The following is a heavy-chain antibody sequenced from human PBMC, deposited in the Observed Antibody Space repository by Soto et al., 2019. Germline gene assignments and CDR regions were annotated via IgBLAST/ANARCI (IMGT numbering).Heavy chain of an antibody. CDR2: IYYSGST. D-gene: IGHD4-17*01. V-gene: IGHV4-39*01. J-gene: IGHJ4*02. CDR1: GVSISSSIYY. CDR3: ATNGDYGDYYFDY. Sequence: SETLSLTCTVSGVSISSSIYYWGWIRQPPGKGLEWIGSIYYSGSTYYNPSLKSRVTISVDTSKNQFSLKLSSVTAADTAVYYCATNGDYGDYYFDYWGQGTLVTVSS.